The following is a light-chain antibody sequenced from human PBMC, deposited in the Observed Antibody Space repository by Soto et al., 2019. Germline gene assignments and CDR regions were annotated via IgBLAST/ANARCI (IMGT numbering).Light chain of an antibody. Sequence: QSVLTQPPSASGTPGQRVTISCSGSSSNIGSYPVNWYQQLPGTAPKLLIYTNNQRPSGGADRFSGSKSGTSASLAISGLQSEDEADYYCAAWDDSLNGVVFGGGTQLTVL. CDR2: TNN. CDR3: AAWDDSLNGVV. J-gene: IGLJ2*01. CDR1: SSNIGSYP. V-gene: IGLV1-44*01.